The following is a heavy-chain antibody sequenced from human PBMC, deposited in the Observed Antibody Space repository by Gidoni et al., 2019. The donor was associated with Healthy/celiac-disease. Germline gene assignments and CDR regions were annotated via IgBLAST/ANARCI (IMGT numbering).Heavy chain of an antibody. Sequence: EVQLVESEGGLVKPGGSLRLSCAASGFTFSSYTMNWVRQAPGKGLEWVASISISSSYIYYAASVKGRFTISRDNAKNSLYLQMNSLRAEDTAVYYCAKDASQWRTGFDYWGQGTLVTVSS. CDR1: GFTFSSYT. V-gene: IGHV3-21*01. D-gene: IGHD6-19*01. CDR3: AKDASQWRTGFDY. J-gene: IGHJ4*02. CDR2: ISISSSYI.